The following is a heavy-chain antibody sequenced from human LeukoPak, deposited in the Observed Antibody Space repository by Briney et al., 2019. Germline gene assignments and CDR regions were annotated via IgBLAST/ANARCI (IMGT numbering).Heavy chain of an antibody. D-gene: IGHD3-10*01. CDR3: AREVSVEVRGVYYGMDV. Sequence: ASVKVSCKASGYTFTSYYMHWVRQAPGQGLEWMGIINPSGGSTSYAQKFQGRVTMTRDTSTSTVYMGLSSLRSEDTAVYYCAREVSVEVRGVYYGMDVWGQGTTVTVSS. CDR1: GYTFTSYY. CDR2: INPSGGST. J-gene: IGHJ6*02. V-gene: IGHV1-46*01.